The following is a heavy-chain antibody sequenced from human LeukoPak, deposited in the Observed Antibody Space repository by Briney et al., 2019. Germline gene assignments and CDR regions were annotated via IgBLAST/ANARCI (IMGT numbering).Heavy chain of an antibody. CDR2: IAVTPDGPAT. CDR3: VRSSTWNRRFYLDQ. J-gene: IGHJ4*02. D-gene: IGHD6-6*01. CDR1: GFTFNLAW. Sequence: GGSLRLSCAASGFTFNLAWMSWVRQTPGKGLQWVARIAVTPDGPATDYATPVRGRFFISRDDSRNMVYLEMSSLSTDDTAVYYCVRSSTWNRRFYLDQWGQGTLVTVSS. V-gene: IGHV3-15*04.